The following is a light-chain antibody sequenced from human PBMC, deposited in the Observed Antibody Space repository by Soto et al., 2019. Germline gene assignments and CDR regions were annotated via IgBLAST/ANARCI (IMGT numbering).Light chain of an antibody. CDR3: ATWDNSLSAVV. CDR2: GNT. Sequence: QSVLTQPPSVSAAPGQRVIFSCSGSGSNIGKNFVSWYQQFPGAAPTLLIYGNTKRPLGIPDRFSGSKSGTSATLGITGLQTGDEADYYCATWDNSLSAVVFGGGTKVTVL. J-gene: IGLJ2*01. V-gene: IGLV1-51*01. CDR1: GSNIGKNF.